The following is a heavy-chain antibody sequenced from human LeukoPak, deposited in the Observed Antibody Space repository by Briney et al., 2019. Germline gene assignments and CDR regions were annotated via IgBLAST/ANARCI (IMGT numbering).Heavy chain of an antibody. CDR2: LGGSGSST. D-gene: IGHD3-10*01. CDR1: GFTFSSYG. V-gene: IGHV3-23*01. CDR3: ARDSYYGSGSYYSWLDY. Sequence: GGSLRLSCAVSGFTFSSYGMNWVRQAPGKGLEWISGLGGSGSSTHYADSVKGRFTISRDNFKNTLYLQMNSLRAEDTAVYYCARDSYYGSGSYYSWLDYWGQGTLVTVSS. J-gene: IGHJ4*02.